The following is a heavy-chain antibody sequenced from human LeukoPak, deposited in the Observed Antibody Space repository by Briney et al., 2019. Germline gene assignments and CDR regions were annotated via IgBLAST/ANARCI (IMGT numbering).Heavy chain of an antibody. Sequence: GASVKVSCKVSGYTLTELSMHWVRQAPGKGLEWMGGFDPEDGETIYAQKFQGRVTMTEDISTDTAYMELSSLRSEDTAVYYCATNQRRYSSSWPLYYYYGMDVWGQGTRSPSP. CDR1: GYTLTELS. J-gene: IGHJ6*02. D-gene: IGHD6-13*01. CDR2: FDPEDGET. CDR3: ATNQRRYSSSWPLYYYYGMDV. V-gene: IGHV1-24*01.